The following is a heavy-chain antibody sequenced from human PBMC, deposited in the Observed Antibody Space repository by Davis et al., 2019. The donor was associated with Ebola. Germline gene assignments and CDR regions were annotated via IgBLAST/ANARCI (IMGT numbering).Heavy chain of an antibody. D-gene: IGHD4-11*01. CDR3: ARDDTGYSSNLGRFRDHPFDL. CDR1: GYTFTTYY. J-gene: IGHJ3*01. V-gene: IGHV1-46*01. Sequence: ASVQVSCKASGYTFTTYYMHWVRQAPGQGLEWMGIINPSDGNTNYAQKFQGRVTMTRDTSTTTVYMELSSLRSEDTAVYYCARDDTGYSSNLGRFRDHPFDLWGQGTMVTVSS. CDR2: INPSDGNT.